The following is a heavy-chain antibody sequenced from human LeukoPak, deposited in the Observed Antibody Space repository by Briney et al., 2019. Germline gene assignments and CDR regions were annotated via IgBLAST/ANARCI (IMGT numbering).Heavy chain of an antibody. J-gene: IGHJ6*03. CDR1: GGTLSRYA. CDR2: IIPIFGTA. CDR3: ASGVVVPAAKGAGYYYYMDV. Sequence: GASVKDSCKASGGTLSRYAISWVRQAPGQGLEWMGGIIPIFGTANYAQKFQGRVTITTDESTSTAYMELSSLRSEDTAVYYCASGVVVPAAKGAGYYYYMDVWGKGTTVTVSS. D-gene: IGHD2-2*01. V-gene: IGHV1-69*05.